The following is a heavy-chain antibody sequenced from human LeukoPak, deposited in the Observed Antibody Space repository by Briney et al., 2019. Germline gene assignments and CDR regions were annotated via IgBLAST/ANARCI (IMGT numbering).Heavy chain of an antibody. D-gene: IGHD4-17*01. Sequence: ASVKVSCKASGYTFSGYYMHWVRQAPGKGLEWMGGFDPEDGETIYAQKFQGRVTMTEDTSTDTAYMELSSLRSEDTAVYYCATDHYGDYYFDYWGQGTLVTVSS. CDR2: FDPEDGET. V-gene: IGHV1-24*01. CDR3: ATDHYGDYYFDY. CDR1: GYTFSGYY. J-gene: IGHJ4*02.